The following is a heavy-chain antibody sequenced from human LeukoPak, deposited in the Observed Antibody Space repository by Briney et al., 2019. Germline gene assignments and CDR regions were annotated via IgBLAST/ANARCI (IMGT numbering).Heavy chain of an antibody. V-gene: IGHV4-39*07. D-gene: IGHD6-19*01. J-gene: IGHJ4*02. CDR1: GFTFSSYA. CDR2: IYYSGST. CDR3: ARGYSSGWSLDYFDY. Sequence: PGGSLRLSCAASGFTFSSYAMSWVRQPPGKGLEWIGSIYYSGSTYYNPSLKSRVTISVDTSKNQFSLKLSSVTAADTAVYYCARGYSSGWSLDYFDYWGQGTLVTVSS.